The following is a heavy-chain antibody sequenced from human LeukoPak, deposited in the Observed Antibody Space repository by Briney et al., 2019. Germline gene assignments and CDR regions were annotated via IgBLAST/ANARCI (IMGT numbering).Heavy chain of an antibody. D-gene: IGHD2-21*02. V-gene: IGHV3-48*03. CDR3: VRGRLLRSTKYFDY. J-gene: IGHJ4*02. CDR1: GFPVNKYE. CDR2: IDACATST. Sequence: GGSLRLSCAASGFPVNKYEMHWVRQAPGKGLERDSYIDACATSTNYADSVWGRFTLSRDNAQNSVHLQMNSQRDEDTAVYYCVRGRLLRSTKYFDYWGQGALVTVSS.